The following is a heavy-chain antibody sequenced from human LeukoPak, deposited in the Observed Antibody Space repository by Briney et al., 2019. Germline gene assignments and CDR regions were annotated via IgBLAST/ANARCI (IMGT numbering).Heavy chain of an antibody. J-gene: IGHJ4*02. CDR2: IIPLFGTA. V-gene: IGHV1-69*05. CDR3: ARGPGLERFDY. D-gene: IGHD1-1*01. CDR1: GGTFSSYA. Sequence: SVKVSCKASGGTFSSYAISWVRQAPGQGHEWMGGIIPLFGTANFAQKFQGRVTITTDESTTTAYMELSSLRSEDTAVYYCARGPGLERFDYWGQGTLVTVSS.